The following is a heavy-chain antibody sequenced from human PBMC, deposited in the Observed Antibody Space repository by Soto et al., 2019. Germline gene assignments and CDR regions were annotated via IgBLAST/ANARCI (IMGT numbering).Heavy chain of an antibody. J-gene: IGHJ6*02. CDR2: IRSKAYGGTT. D-gene: IGHD2-15*01. V-gene: IGHV3-49*05. CDR1: GFTFGDYA. CDR3: TRDGTYCSGGSCCCYYGMDV. Sequence: KPGGSLRLSCTASGFTFGDYAMSWFRQAPGKGLEWVGFIRSKAYGGTTEYAASVKGRFTISRDDSKSIAYLQMNSLKTEDTAVYYCTRDGTYCSGGSCCCYYGMDVWGQGTTVTVSS.